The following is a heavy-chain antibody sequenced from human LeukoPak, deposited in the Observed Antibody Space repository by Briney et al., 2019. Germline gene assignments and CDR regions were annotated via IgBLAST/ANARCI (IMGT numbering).Heavy chain of an antibody. CDR3: ARDPGAAAGAKTEPEYFQH. J-gene: IGHJ1*01. V-gene: IGHV1-18*01. CDR1: GYTFTSYG. D-gene: IGHD6-13*01. Sequence: GASVKVPCKASGYTFTSYGISWVRQAPGQGLEWMGWISAYNGNTNYAQKLQGRVTMTTDTSTSTAYMELRSLRSDDTAVYYCARDPGAAAGAKTEPEYFQHWGQGTLVTVSS. CDR2: ISAYNGNT.